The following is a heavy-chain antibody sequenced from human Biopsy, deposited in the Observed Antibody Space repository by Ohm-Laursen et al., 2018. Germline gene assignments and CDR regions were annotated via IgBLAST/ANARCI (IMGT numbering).Heavy chain of an antibody. J-gene: IGHJ3*02. V-gene: IGHV3-21*01. CDR1: GFDFSDYS. CDR3: ARDIYYITNWRAFDM. CDR2: VTTTSSYI. Sequence: LRLSCAASGFDFSDYSMSWVRQAPGKGLEWVSSVTTTSSYIYYADSVKGRFTISRDNAKNTLYLQMNSLGVEDSAVYYCARDIYYITNWRAFDMWGQGTMVTVAS. D-gene: IGHD1-1*01.